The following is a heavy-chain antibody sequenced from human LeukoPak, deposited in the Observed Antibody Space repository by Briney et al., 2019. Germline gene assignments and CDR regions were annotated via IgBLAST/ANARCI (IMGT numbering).Heavy chain of an antibody. V-gene: IGHV4-59*11. CDR1: GGSISSHY. D-gene: IGHD2-2*01. J-gene: IGHJ4*02. CDR3: ARVRKDIVVVPAAILYYFDY. Sequence: PSETLSLTCTVSGGSISSHYWSWIRQPPGKGLEWIGYIYYGGSTNYNPSLKSRVTISVDTSKNQFSLKLSSVTAADTAVYYCARVRKDIVVVPAAILYYFDYWGQGTLVTVSS. CDR2: IYYGGST.